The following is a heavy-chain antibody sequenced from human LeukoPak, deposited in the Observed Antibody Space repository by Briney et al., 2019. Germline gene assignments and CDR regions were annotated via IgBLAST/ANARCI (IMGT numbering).Heavy chain of an antibody. Sequence: SQTLSLTCAISGDSVSSNSAAWNWIRQSPSRGLEWLGRTYYRSKWYNDYAVSVKSRITINPDTSKNQFSLQLNSVTPEDTAVXXXXXXXXXXXYDSSGYLYSFRYWGQGTLVTVSS. J-gene: IGHJ4*02. D-gene: IGHD3-22*01. CDR2: TYYRSKWYN. V-gene: IGHV6-1*01. CDR3: XXXXXXXXYDSSGYLYSFRY. CDR1: GDSVSSNSAA.